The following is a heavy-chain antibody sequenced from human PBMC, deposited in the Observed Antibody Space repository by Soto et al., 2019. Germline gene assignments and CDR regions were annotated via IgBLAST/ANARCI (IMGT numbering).Heavy chain of an antibody. J-gene: IGHJ5*02. D-gene: IGHD3-9*01. CDR3: ARTAYYDILTGFDP. CDR1: GFTFSDYY. V-gene: IGHV3-11*01. CDR2: ISSSGSTI. Sequence: PGGSLRLSCAASGFTFSDYYMIWIRQAPGKGLEWVSYISSSGSTIYYADSVKGRFTISRDNAKNSLYLQMNSLRAEDTAVYYCARTAYYDILTGFDPWGQGTLVTVSS.